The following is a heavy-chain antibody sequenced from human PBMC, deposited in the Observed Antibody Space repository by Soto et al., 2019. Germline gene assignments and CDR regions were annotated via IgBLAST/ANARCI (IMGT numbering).Heavy chain of an antibody. J-gene: IGHJ4*02. D-gene: IGHD4-17*01. CDR3: ARGSSTTPTSYGYLAY. CDR2: ISASGGRT. CDR1: GFGFNDYA. Sequence: PGGSLRLSCAASGFGFNDYAISWVRQAPGKGLEWVTGISASGGRTYYADSVKGRLSVSRDNSNNTVFLKINRLREEDTSMYYCARGSSTTPTSYGYLAYWGQGTLVTVSS. V-gene: IGHV3-23*01.